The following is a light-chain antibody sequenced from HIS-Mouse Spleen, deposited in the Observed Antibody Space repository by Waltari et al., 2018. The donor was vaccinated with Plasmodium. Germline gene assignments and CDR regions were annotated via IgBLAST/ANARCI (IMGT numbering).Light chain of an antibody. J-gene: IGKJ3*01. CDR3: QQYNNWSFT. V-gene: IGKV3-15*01. CDR1: QSVSSN. Sequence: EIVMTQSPATLSVSPGERATLSCRASQSVSSNLVWYQQKPGQAPRLLIYGASTRATGIPARFSGSGCGTEFTLTISSLQSEDFAVYYCQQYNNWSFTFGPGTKVDIK. CDR2: GAS.